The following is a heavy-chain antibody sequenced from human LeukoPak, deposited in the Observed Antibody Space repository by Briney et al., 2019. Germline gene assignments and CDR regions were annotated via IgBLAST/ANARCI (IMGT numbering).Heavy chain of an antibody. J-gene: IGHJ4*02. CDR2: ISAYNGNT. V-gene: IGHV1-18*01. CDR1: GYTFTSYG. Sequence: ASVKVSCKASGYTFTSYGISWVRQAPGQGLEWMGWISAYNGNTNYAQKLQGRVTMTRNTSISTAYMELSSLRSEDTAVYYCARGSYYSRVDYWGQGTLVTVSS. D-gene: IGHD1-26*01. CDR3: ARGSYYSRVDY.